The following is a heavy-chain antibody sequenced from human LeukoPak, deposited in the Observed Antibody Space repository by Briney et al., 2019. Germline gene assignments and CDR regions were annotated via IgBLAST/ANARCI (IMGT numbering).Heavy chain of an antibody. J-gene: IGHJ4*02. Sequence: ASVKVSCKASGYTFTSYGISWVRQAPGQGLEWMGWINPNSGGTNYAQKYQGRVTMTRDTSISTAYMELSRLRSDDTAVYYCARSTPTNYYYDSSGYTRGDYWGQGTLVTVSS. D-gene: IGHD3-22*01. CDR1: GYTFTSYG. CDR2: INPNSGGT. CDR3: ARSTPTNYYYDSSGYTRGDY. V-gene: IGHV1-2*02.